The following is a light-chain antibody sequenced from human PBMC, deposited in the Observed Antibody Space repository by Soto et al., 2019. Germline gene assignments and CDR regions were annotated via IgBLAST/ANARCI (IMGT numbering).Light chain of an antibody. CDR2: AAS. Sequence: DIQMTQSPSSLSASVGDRVTITCRASKSISSYLYWYQQTPGKAPKLLIYAASSLQSGVPSRFRGSGSGTDFTVTISSLQPEDFATYYCQQSYSMPRTFGGGTQVEIK. CDR1: KSISSY. J-gene: IGKJ4*01. CDR3: QQSYSMPRT. V-gene: IGKV1-39*01.